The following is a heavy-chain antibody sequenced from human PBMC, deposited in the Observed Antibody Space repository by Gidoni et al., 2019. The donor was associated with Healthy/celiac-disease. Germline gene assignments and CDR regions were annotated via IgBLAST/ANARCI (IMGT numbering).Heavy chain of an antibody. D-gene: IGHD3-10*01. CDR3: ARGELIWFGERGYYFDD. Sequence: DVQLVASGGGLVQPGGSLRLSCAASGFTFSSYWMHWVRQAPGKGPLWVSRINRDGSSRSDADSVKCRYTISRDNAKNTMYLQMNSLRAEDTAVYYCARGELIWFGERGYYFDDWGQGTLVTVSS. V-gene: IGHV3-74*01. J-gene: IGHJ4*02. CDR1: GFTFSSYW. CDR2: INRDGSSR.